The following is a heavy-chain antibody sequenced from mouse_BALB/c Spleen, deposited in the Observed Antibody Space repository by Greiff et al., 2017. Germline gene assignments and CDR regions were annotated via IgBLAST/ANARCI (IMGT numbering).Heavy chain of an antibody. Sequence: EVHLVESGGGLVQPGGSRKLSCAASGFTFSSFGMHWVRQAPEKGLEWVAYISSGSSTIYYADTVKGRFTISRDNPKNTLFLQMTSLRSEDTAMYYCARAGYGNYGGLYAMYYWGQGTSVTVSS. J-gene: IGHJ4*01. CDR1: GFTFSSFG. CDR3: ARAGYGNYGGLYAMYY. D-gene: IGHD2-10*02. CDR2: ISSGSSTI. V-gene: IGHV5-17*02.